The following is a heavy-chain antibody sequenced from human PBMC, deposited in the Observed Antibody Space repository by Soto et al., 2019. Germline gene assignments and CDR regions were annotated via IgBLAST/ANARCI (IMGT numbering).Heavy chain of an antibody. CDR3: ASLRHCNYEMDV. D-gene: IGHD2-21*02. J-gene: IGHJ6*02. Sequence: GESLKVSCKSCGYSFTSYCSRWGRQMPGKGLEWMGRIDPSDSYTNYSPSFQGHVTISADKSISTAYLQWSRLKASDTAMYYCASLRHCNYEMDVWGQGTTSTV. CDR1: GYSFTSYC. CDR2: IDPSDSYT. V-gene: IGHV5-10-1*01.